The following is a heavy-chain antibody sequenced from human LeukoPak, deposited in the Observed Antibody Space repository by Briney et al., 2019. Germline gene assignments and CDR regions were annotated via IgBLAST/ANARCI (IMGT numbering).Heavy chain of an antibody. D-gene: IGHD4-17*01. Sequence: GGSLRLSCAASGFTFSSYAMHWVRQAPGKGLEYVSAISSNGGSTYYANSVKGRFTISRDNSKNTLYPQMGSLRAEDMAVYYCAREAPYGDYSFDYWGQGTLVTVPS. CDR3: AREAPYGDYSFDY. CDR1: GFTFSSYA. V-gene: IGHV3-64*01. J-gene: IGHJ4*02. CDR2: ISSNGGST.